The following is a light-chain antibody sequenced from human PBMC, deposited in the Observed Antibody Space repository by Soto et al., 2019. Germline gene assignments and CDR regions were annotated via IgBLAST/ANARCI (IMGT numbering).Light chain of an antibody. J-gene: IGKJ4*01. V-gene: IGKV3D-15*01. Sequence: EIVMTQSQATLSVSQWDGATLSCKASQSVDSNLAWYQQKHGQTPRLLMYGASTRPTGIPARFSGSGYGTEFNLTIISLQSEDSAVYYCQQYNDWPLTFGGGTKVDI. CDR3: QQYNDWPLT. CDR1: QSVDSN. CDR2: GAS.